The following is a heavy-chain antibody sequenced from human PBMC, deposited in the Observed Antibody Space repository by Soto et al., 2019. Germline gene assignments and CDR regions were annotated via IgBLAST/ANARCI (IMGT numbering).Heavy chain of an antibody. Sequence: GGSLRLSCAASRLSCSTYWMTWVLQAPEKGLKWVASIKQDGSETHYVDSVKGRFTISRDNAKNSLYLQMNSLRAEDTAVYYCAREDTPGMTRTAFDSWGQGALVTFSS. CDR3: AREDTPGMTRTAFDS. V-gene: IGHV3-7*01. D-gene: IGHD1-7*01. CDR1: RLSCSTYW. CDR2: IKQDGSET. J-gene: IGHJ4*02.